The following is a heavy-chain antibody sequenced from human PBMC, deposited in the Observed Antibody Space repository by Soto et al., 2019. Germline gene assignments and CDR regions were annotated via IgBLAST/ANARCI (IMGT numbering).Heavy chain of an antibody. CDR1: GFIFTNFR. CDR2: IDTSGSST. J-gene: IGHJ4*02. CDR3: AKDSWYFDL. Sequence: TGGSLRLSCEASGFIFTNFRMHWVRQVPGKGLVWVSRIDTSGSSTSYADSVKGRFTISRDNAKNTVSLQMNSLRAEDTGVYYCAKDSWYFDLWSQGSLVTVSS. V-gene: IGHV3-74*01. D-gene: IGHD6-13*01.